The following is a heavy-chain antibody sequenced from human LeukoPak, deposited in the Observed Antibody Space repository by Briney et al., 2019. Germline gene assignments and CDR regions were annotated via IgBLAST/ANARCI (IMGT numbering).Heavy chain of an antibody. CDR3: TPFILTGVAYAFDI. V-gene: IGHV3-30*03. D-gene: IGHD3-9*01. Sequence: PGGSLRLSCAASGFTFSSYGMHWVRQAPGKGLEWVAVISYDGSNKYYADSVKGRFTISRDNSKNTLYLQMSSLRAEDTAVYYCTPFILTGVAYAFDIWGQGTMVTVSS. CDR1: GFTFSSYG. CDR2: ISYDGSNK. J-gene: IGHJ3*02.